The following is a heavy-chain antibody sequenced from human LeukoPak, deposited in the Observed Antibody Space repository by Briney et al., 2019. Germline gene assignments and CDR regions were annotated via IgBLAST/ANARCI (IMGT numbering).Heavy chain of an antibody. V-gene: IGHV3-11*01. D-gene: IGHD6-13*01. CDR1: EFTFSDYY. J-gene: IGHJ4*02. CDR2: ISSSGNTI. CDR3: AREVANSSWYGGSD. Sequence: PGGSLRLSCAASEFTFSDYYMSWIRQAPGKGLEWVSYISSSGNTIYYADSVKGRFTISRDNAKNSLYLQMNSLRAEDTAVYYCAREVANSSWYGGSDWGQGTLVTVSS.